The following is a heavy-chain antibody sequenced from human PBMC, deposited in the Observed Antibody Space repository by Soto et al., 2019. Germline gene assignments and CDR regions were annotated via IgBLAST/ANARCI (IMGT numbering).Heavy chain of an antibody. Sequence: GESLKISCKGSGYSFTSYWIGWVRQMPGKGLEWMGIIYPGDSDTRYSPSFQGQVTISADKSISTAYLQWSSLKASDTAMYYCAKGGNYYDILTGYYDAFDIWGQGTMVTVSS. J-gene: IGHJ3*02. D-gene: IGHD3-9*01. CDR3: AKGGNYYDILTGYYDAFDI. CDR2: IYPGDSDT. V-gene: IGHV5-51*01. CDR1: GYSFTSYW.